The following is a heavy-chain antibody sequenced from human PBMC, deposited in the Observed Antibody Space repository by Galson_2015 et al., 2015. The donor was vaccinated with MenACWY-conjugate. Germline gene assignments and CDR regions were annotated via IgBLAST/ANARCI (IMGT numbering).Heavy chain of an antibody. Sequence: SLRLSCAASGFTFRNYWVTWVRQAPGKGLEWVASIKKDGSEKYYVDSVKGRFTISRDNAKNSLYLEMNSLRVEDTAVYSCARGHYGMDVWGQGITVTASS. CDR1: GFTFRNYW. CDR3: ARGHYGMDV. CDR2: IKKDGSEK. J-gene: IGHJ6*02. V-gene: IGHV3-7*03.